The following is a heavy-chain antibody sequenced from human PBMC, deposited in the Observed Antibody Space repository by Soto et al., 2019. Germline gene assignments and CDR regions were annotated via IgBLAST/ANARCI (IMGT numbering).Heavy chain of an antibody. Sequence: QVRLQESGPGLVKPSQTLSLTCTVYGGSISSGANYWTWIRQHPGKGLEYIGHIYYSGRTYHDPSLKSRITISVNPSKNPFSLKLTSVTAADTAVYYCARTTTVRGVPRVFDIWGQRTMVTVSS. CDR2: IYYSGRT. J-gene: IGHJ3*02. CDR3: ARTTTVRGVPRVFDI. D-gene: IGHD3-10*01. V-gene: IGHV4-31*04. CDR1: GGSISSGANY.